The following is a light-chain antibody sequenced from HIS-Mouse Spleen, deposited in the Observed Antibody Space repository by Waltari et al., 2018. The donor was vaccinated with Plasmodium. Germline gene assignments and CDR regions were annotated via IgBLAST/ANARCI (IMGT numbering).Light chain of an antibody. CDR2: LNSDGTH. Sequence: QLVLTQSPSASASLGASVKLTCTLSSGHSSYAIAWHPKQPEKGPRYLMKLNSDGTHSKGDGIPDRFSGSSSGAERYLTISSLQSEDEADYYCQTWGTGIWVCGGGTKLTVL. J-gene: IGLJ3*02. V-gene: IGLV4-69*01. CDR1: SGHSSYA. CDR3: QTWGTGIWV.